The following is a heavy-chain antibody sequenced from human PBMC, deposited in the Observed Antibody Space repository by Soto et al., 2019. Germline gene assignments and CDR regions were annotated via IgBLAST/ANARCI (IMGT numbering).Heavy chain of an antibody. Sequence: EGQLVESGGRLVEPGGSLRLSCAASGFNFNVAWMNWVRQAPGKGLEWLGRIKSKGGGETTEYVAFVKGRFTTARDDSNNTLYIQMHSLKREDPAVYYCTKVLALPPNGACDIWGQGTMVTVSS. D-gene: IGHD3-3*02. V-gene: IGHV3-15*01. CDR3: TKVLALPPNGACDI. CDR2: IKSKGGGETT. J-gene: IGHJ3*02. CDR1: GFNFNVAW.